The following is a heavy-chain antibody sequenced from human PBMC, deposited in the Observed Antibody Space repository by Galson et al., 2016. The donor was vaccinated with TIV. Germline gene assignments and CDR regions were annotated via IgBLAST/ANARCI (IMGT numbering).Heavy chain of an antibody. V-gene: IGHV1-46*01. Sequence: SVKVSCKAYGNTFTNYYMNWIRQAPGQGLEWMGIINTKGGYSTYAQKFQGRVTMTRDTSTRTVSMELRNLRSEDTAVYYCATERPGAEVDGWGDWGQGTLVIVSS. CDR2: INTKGGYS. J-gene: IGHJ4*02. CDR3: ATERPGAEVDGWGD. D-gene: IGHD3-10*01. CDR1: GNTFTNYY.